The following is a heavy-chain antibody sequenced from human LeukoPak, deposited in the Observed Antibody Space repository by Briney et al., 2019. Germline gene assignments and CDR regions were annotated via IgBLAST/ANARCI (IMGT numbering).Heavy chain of an antibody. V-gene: IGHV4-59*10. CDR3: ARGGYCGGDCLLGDDAFDI. CDR1: GGSFSGYY. D-gene: IGHD2-21*01. J-gene: IGHJ3*02. CDR2: IYTSGST. Sequence: NPSETLSLTCAVYGGSFSGYYWNWIRQPAGKGLEWIGRIYTSGSTNYNPSLKSRITMSIDTSKNQFSLKLSSVTAADTAVYYCARGGYCGGDCLLGDDAFDIWGQGTMVTVSS.